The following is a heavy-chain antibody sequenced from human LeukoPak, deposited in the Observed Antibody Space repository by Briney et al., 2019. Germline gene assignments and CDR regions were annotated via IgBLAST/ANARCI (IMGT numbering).Heavy chain of an antibody. D-gene: IGHD6-19*01. CDR2: ISYDGSNK. V-gene: IGHV3-30*18. CDR3: AKDRDSSGGYYFDY. J-gene: IGHJ4*02. CDR1: GLNFRSYS. Sequence: GGSLRLSCAASGLNFRSYSMNWVRQAPGKGLEWVAVISYDGSNKYYADSVKGRFTISRDNSKNTLYLQMNSLRAEDTAVYYCAKDRDSSGGYYFDYWGQGTLVTVSS.